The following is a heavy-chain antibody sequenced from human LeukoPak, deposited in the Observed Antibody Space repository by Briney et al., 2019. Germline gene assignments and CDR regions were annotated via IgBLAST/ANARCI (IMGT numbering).Heavy chain of an antibody. CDR1: GYTFTAYY. J-gene: IGHJ4*02. D-gene: IGHD3-10*01. V-gene: IGHV1-2*02. CDR2: INPNSGDT. Sequence: ASVKVSCKASGYTFTAYYIHWVRQAPGQGLQWMGWINPNSGDTNYAQKFQGRVTMTRDTSIGAAYMELNRLRSDDSAVYYCARALYGSGSYVVDFWGPGTQVTVSS. CDR3: ARALYGSGSYVVDF.